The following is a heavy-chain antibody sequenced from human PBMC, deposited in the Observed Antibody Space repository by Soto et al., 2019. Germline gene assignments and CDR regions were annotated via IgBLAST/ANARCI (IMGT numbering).Heavy chain of an antibody. CDR1: GGTFSSYA. Sequence: GASVKVSCKASGGTFSSYAISWVRQAPGQGLEWMGGIIPIFGTANYAQKFRGRVTITADESTSTAYMELSSLRSEDTAVYYCARSYQSIPAAIRRAIYYYYGMDVWGQGTTVTVSS. V-gene: IGHV1-69*13. J-gene: IGHJ6*02. D-gene: IGHD2-2*02. CDR3: ARSYQSIPAAIRRAIYYYYGMDV. CDR2: IIPIFGTA.